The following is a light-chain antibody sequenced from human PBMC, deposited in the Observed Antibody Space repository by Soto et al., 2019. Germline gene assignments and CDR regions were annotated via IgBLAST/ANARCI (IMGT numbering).Light chain of an antibody. J-gene: IGKJ2*01. CDR3: HQYSGHYT. V-gene: IGKV1-5*03. CDR1: QSSSRW. Sequence: DIPMTQSPSALSASVGDRVTITCRASQSSSRWLAWYQQKPGKAPKLLIYKASSLEGGVPSRFSGSGSGTEFTLTISSLQPDGVAPYYCHQYSGHYTFGQGTKLEI. CDR2: KAS.